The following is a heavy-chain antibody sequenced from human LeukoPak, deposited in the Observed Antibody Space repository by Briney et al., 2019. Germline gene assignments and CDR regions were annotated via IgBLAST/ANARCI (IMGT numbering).Heavy chain of an antibody. D-gene: IGHD3-10*01. CDR3: ASRYYYGSGRFSPFDY. Sequence: PGGSLRLSCAASRFTFSDYWMNWFSQAPGKGLEWVANINQDGSEKNYVEYVKGRFTISRDNAENSLYLQMSSLGAEDTAVYYCASRYYYGSGRFSPFDYWGQGTLVTVSS. CDR1: RFTFSDYW. CDR2: INQDGSEK. V-gene: IGHV3-7*01. J-gene: IGHJ4*02.